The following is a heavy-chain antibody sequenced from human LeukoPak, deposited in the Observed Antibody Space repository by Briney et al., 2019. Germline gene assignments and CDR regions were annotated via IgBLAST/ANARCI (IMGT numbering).Heavy chain of an antibody. CDR3: AKAAGGGDYNFFDC. CDR2: ISGSGGST. Sequence: GGSLRLSCAASRFTFSNYAMSWVRQAPGKGLEWVSGISGSGGSTYYADSVKGRFTISRDNSKNTLYLQMQSRRAEDTAVYYCAKAAGGGDYNFFDCWGQGTLVTVSS. J-gene: IGHJ4*02. V-gene: IGHV3-23*01. D-gene: IGHD4-17*01. CDR1: RFTFSNYA.